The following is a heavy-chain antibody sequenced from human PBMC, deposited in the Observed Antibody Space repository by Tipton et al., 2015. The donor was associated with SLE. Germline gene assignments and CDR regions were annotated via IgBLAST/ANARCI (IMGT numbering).Heavy chain of an antibody. CDR1: RVSIYTGGYY. CDR2: IYYSGGT. J-gene: IGHJ4*02. CDR3: ARGPTRYYFDY. V-gene: IGHV4-31*03. Sequence: LRLSCTVSRVSIYTGGYYWSWIRPHPGKGLEWIGHIYYSGGTYFNPSLKSRLTMSIDTSKNQFSLNLRSVTAADAAVFYCARGPTRYYFDYWGQGILVTVSS.